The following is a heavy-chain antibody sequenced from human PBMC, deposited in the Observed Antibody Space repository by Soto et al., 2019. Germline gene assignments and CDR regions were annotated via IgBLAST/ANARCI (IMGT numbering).Heavy chain of an antibody. CDR1: GGTFSSYA. D-gene: IGHD5-18*01. CDR3: ARDIGYSYGLNWFDP. CDR2: IIPIFGTA. Sequence: GASVNVSCKASGGTFSSYAISWVRQAPGQGLEWMGGIIPIFGTANYAQKFQGRVTITADESTSTAYMELSSLRSEDTAVYYCARDIGYSYGLNWFDPWGQGTLVTVYS. V-gene: IGHV1-69*13. J-gene: IGHJ5*02.